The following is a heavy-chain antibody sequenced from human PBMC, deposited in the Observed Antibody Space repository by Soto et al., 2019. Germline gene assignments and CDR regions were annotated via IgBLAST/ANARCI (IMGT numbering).Heavy chain of an antibody. CDR1: GFTFSNAW. CDR2: ITSKSAGATT. V-gene: IGHV3-15*01. CDR3: YTEHTLFMAH. J-gene: IGHJ4*02. Sequence: GGSLSLSCVASGFTFSNAWMSWVRQVPGKGLEWIGRITSKSAGATTAYAAPVTGRFTVSRDDLKNTLYLQVNSLKTEDTGIYYCYTEHTLFMAHWGQGTLVTVSS.